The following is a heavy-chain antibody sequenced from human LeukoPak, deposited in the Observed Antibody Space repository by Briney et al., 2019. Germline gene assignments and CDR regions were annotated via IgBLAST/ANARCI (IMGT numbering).Heavy chain of an antibody. CDR2: TYYRSKWYN. J-gene: IGHJ3*02. V-gene: IGHV6-1*01. D-gene: IGHD3-10*01. CDR3: AKSNGYGLIDI. Sequence: SQTLSLTCAISGDSVSSNSVAWNWIRQSPSRGLEWLGRTYYRSKWYNEYAVSVRGRIIINPDTAKNQFSLQLNSVTAADTAVYYCAKSNGYGLIDIWGQGTMVTVSS. CDR1: GDSVSSNSVA.